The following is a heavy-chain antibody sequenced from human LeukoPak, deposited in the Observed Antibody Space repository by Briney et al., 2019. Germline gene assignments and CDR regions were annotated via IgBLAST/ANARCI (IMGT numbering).Heavy chain of an antibody. V-gene: IGHV3-15*04. Sequence: GGSLRLSCAASGFTFSNSWMSWVRQAPGKGLEWVGRIETKTDGGTTDYAAPVKGRFTISRDDSKNTLYLQMNSLETEDTAVYYCTADEWAWGQGTLVTVSS. J-gene: IGHJ5*02. CDR3: TADEWA. CDR1: GFTFSNSW. D-gene: IGHD1-26*01. CDR2: IETKTDGGTT.